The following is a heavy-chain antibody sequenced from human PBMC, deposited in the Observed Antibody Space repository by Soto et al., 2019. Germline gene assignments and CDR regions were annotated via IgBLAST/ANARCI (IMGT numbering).Heavy chain of an antibody. V-gene: IGHV4-34*01. CDR3: ARVGIAAAGTPISSLNCFDP. D-gene: IGHD6-13*01. CDR2: INHSGST. CDR1: GGTFSGYY. J-gene: IGHJ5*02. Sequence: SETLSLTCAVYGGTFSGYYWSWIRQPPGKGLEWIGEINHSGSTNYNPSLKSRVTISVDTSRNQFSLKLSSVTAADTAVYYCARVGIAAAGTPISSLNCFDPWGQGTLVTVSS.